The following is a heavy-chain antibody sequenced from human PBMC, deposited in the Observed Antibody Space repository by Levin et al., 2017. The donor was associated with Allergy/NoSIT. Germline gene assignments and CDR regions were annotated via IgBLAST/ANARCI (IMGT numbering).Heavy chain of an antibody. Sequence: RGESLKISCQASGYSFTSYWFGWVRQRPGKGLEWKGLIFPSDSDTRVSPSFQGQIIMSVDKSISTAYLQWSSLKASDSAMYYCARRDSDGSNSFDYWGQGTLVTVSS. J-gene: IGHJ4*02. CDR3: ARRDSDGSNSFDY. CDR2: IFPSDSDT. D-gene: IGHD4-23*01. CDR1: GYSFTSYW. V-gene: IGHV5-51*01.